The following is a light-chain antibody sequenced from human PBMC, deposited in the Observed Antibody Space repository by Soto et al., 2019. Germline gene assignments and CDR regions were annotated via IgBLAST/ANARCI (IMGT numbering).Light chain of an antibody. CDR2: DAS. CDR1: QDCTKY. CDR3: QQLSHYPYT. V-gene: IGKV1-9*01. J-gene: IGKJ2*01. Sequence: IQLTQSPSSLSASVGDRVTITCRASQDCTKYLAWYQQKPGKAPNLLIYDASTLQTGVPSRFTGSGSGRKFTLTISGLQFGDFATYFCQQLSHYPYTFGQGTKLEI.